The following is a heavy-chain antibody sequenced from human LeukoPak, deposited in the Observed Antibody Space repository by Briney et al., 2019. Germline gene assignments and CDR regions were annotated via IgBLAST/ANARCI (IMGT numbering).Heavy chain of an antibody. Sequence: PGGSLRLSCAVSGFLLSNSWMYWVRQAPGKGLEGVANIKKDGSGISYVDSVKGRFIISRDNARNSLYLQMNSLRVEDTAVYFCAGGNSMDVWGKGTAVTVSS. CDR2: IKKDGSGI. CDR3: AGGNSMDV. V-gene: IGHV3-7*03. D-gene: IGHD1/OR15-1a*01. CDR1: GFLLSNSW. J-gene: IGHJ6*04.